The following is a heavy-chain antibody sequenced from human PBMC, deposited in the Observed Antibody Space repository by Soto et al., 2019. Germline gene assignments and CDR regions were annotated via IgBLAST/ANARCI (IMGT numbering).Heavy chain of an antibody. D-gene: IGHD2-21*01. CDR1: RFTFSSNW. CDR2: INADGSET. Sequence: LXLSCAASRFTFSSNWMHWVRRVPGRGLVWVSRINADGSETNYEDSVEGRFTISRDNPKNTLYLQMNSLRAEDTAVYYCARDGEGVWGQGTLVTVSS. CDR3: ARDGEGV. J-gene: IGHJ4*02. V-gene: IGHV3-74*01.